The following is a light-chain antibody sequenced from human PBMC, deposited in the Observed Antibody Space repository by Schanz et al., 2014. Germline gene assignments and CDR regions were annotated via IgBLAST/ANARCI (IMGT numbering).Light chain of an antibody. Sequence: DIQMTQSPSTLSASVGDRVTLTCRASQSIMTWLAWYQQKPGKAPKFLIYDASSLESGVPSRFSGSGSGTEFTLTISSLQPDDSATYYCQHYDRYSGTFGQGTKVEFK. CDR1: QSIMTW. CDR2: DAS. V-gene: IGKV1-5*01. J-gene: IGKJ1*01. CDR3: QHYDRYSGT.